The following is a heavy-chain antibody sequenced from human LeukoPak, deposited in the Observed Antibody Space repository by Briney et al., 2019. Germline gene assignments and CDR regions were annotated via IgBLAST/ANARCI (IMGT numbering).Heavy chain of an antibody. Sequence: GGSLRLSCAASGFTFSNYWMHWVRQAPGKGLVWVSRIKSDGSTTSYADSVKGRFTISRDNAKNTLYPQMNSLRAEDTAVYYCARVGARLGAFDIWGQGTMVTVSS. CDR1: GFTFSNYW. CDR2: IKSDGSTT. CDR3: ARVGARLGAFDI. D-gene: IGHD6-25*01. V-gene: IGHV3-74*01. J-gene: IGHJ3*02.